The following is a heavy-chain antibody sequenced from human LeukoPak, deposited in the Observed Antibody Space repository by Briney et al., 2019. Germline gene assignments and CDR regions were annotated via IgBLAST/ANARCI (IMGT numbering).Heavy chain of an antibody. J-gene: IGHJ4*02. CDR2: IKQDGSEK. CDR3: ARAIWSGYYTGMTPPDY. V-gene: IGHV3-7*04. D-gene: IGHD3-3*01. Sequence: GGSLRLSCAASGFTFSSYWMSWVRQAPGKGLEWVANIKQDGSEKYYVDSVKGRFTISRDNAKNSLYLQMNSLRAEDTAVYYCARAIWSGYYTGMTPPDYWGQGTLVTVSS. CDR1: GFTFSSYW.